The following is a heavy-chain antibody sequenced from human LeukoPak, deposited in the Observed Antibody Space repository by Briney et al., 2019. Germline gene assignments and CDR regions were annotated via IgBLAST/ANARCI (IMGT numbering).Heavy chain of an antibody. CDR3: AREHDYGDREYFQH. J-gene: IGHJ1*01. CDR1: GFTFSSHS. CDR2: ISSSSSYI. V-gene: IGHV3-21*01. Sequence: GVSLRLSCAASGFTFSSHSMNWVRQAPGKGLEWVSSISSSSSYIYYADSVKGRFTISRDNAKNSLYLQMNSLRAEDTAVYYCAREHDYGDREYFQHWGQGSLVTVSS. D-gene: IGHD4-17*01.